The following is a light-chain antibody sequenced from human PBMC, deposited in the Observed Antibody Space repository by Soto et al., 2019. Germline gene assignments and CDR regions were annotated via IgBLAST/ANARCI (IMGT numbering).Light chain of an antibody. V-gene: IGKV3-15*01. Sequence: EIVMTQSPATLSVSPGERATLSCRASQSVSSNLAWYQQKPGQAPRLLIYGASTRATGIPARFSGSGSGTEFTLTISSLQSEDFAVYYCQQYNNWPQTFGQGNKVDMK. CDR3: QQYNNWPQT. CDR2: GAS. J-gene: IGKJ1*01. CDR1: QSVSSN.